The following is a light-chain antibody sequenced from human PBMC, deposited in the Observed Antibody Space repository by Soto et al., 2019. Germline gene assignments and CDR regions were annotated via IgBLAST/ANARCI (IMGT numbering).Light chain of an antibody. V-gene: IGKV3-15*01. CDR3: QQYGVSPKT. Sequence: EIAKTPSPATLSVSPGARITLSCGASQSVSINLAWYQQKPGQAPRLLIYGASTRATGIPARFSGSGSGTEFTLTISSLQSEDFAVYYCQQYGVSPKTFGQGTEVDIK. CDR1: QSVSIN. J-gene: IGKJ1*01. CDR2: GAS.